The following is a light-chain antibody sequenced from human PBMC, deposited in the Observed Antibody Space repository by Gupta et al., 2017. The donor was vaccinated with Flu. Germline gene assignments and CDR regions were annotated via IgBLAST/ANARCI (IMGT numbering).Light chain of an antibody. CDR2: SIS. J-gene: IGLJ3*02. CDR3: LLCDDDVWV. Sequence: VVPPEPSLTVSSGVTVTLTCASSTGAGTSDYYPNWFQQKPGQSHRILISSISNRHAWTPARFSGTLSGGKAALTLSGGQAEDEDEYYCLLCDDDVWVFGGGTKLTVL. CDR1: TGAGTSDYY. V-gene: IGLV7-43*01.